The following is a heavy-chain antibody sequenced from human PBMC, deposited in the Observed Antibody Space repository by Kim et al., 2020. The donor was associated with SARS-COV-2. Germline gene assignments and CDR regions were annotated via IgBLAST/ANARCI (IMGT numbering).Heavy chain of an antibody. CDR3: ARDLDYYGMDV. V-gene: IGHV3-53*01. J-gene: IGHJ6*02. Sequence: STYYADSVKGRFTISRDKSKNTLYLQMNSLRAEDTAVYYCARDLDYYGMDVWGQGTTVTVSS. CDR2: ST.